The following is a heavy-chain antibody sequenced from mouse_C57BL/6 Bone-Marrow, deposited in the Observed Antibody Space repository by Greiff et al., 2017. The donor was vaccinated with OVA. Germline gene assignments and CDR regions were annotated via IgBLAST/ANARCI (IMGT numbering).Heavy chain of an antibody. V-gene: IGHV5-6*01. Sequence: EVKLVESGGDLVKPGGSLKLSCAASGFTFSSYGMSWVRQTPDKRLEWVATISSGGSYTYYPDSVKGRFTFSRDTAKNTLYLQMSSLKSEDTAMYYCARHGDYGSFFDYWGQGTTLTVSS. CDR2: ISSGGSYT. D-gene: IGHD1-1*01. CDR1: GFTFSSYG. CDR3: ARHGDYGSFFDY. J-gene: IGHJ2*01.